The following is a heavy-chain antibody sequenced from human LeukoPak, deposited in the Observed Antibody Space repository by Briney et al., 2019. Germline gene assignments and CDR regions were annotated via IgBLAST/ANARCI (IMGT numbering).Heavy chain of an antibody. Sequence: GASVKVSCKASGGTFNSYAISWVRQAPGQGLEWMGWISAYNGNTNYAQKLQGRVTMTTDTPTSTAYMELRSLRSDDTAVYYCARDLDRSGYYYGMDVWGQGTTVTVSS. J-gene: IGHJ6*02. D-gene: IGHD3-10*01. CDR3: ARDLDRSGYYYGMDV. V-gene: IGHV1-18*01. CDR2: ISAYNGNT. CDR1: GGTFNSYA.